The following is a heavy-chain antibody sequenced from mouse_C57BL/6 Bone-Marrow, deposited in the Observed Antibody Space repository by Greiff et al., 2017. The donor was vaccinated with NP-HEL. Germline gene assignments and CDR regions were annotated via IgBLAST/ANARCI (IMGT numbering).Heavy chain of an antibody. Sequence: VQLQQSGAELVMPGASVKLSCKASGYTFTSYWMHWVKQRPGQGLEWIGEIDPSDSYTNYNQKFKGKSTLTVDKSSSTAYMQLSSLTSEDSAVYYCAREESIVQYYFDYWGQGTTLTVSS. CDR3: AREESIVQYYFDY. CDR1: GYTFTSYW. V-gene: IGHV1-69*01. D-gene: IGHD2-12*01. CDR2: IDPSDSYT. J-gene: IGHJ2*01.